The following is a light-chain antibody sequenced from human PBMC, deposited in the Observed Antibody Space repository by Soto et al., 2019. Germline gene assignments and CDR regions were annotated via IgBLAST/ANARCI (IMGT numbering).Light chain of an antibody. V-gene: IGKV1-5*01. CDR2: DAS. CDR3: QQYNSYAYT. J-gene: IGKJ5*01. CDR1: QSISSW. Sequence: DIHMSQSPSTLSAYVGDRVTITCRASQSISSWLAWYQQKPGKAPKLLIYDASSLESGVPSRFSGSGSGTEFTLTISSLQPDDFATYYCQQYNSYAYTFGQGTRLEIK.